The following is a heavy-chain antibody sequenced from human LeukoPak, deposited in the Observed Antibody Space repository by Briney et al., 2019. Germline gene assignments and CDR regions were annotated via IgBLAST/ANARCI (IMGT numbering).Heavy chain of an antibody. CDR3: TKAPVRSCTGTFCYPFDY. CDR2: TVGGRPDT. D-gene: IGHD2-8*02. Sequence: QPGGSLRLSCAASGFTFINYAMSWVRQTPGKGLEWVSATVGGRPDTYHADSVRGRFTVSRDNSMNTLYVQMNSLRVEDTAVYYCTKAPVRSCTGTFCYPFDYWGQGILVTVSS. V-gene: IGHV3-23*01. CDR1: GFTFINYA. J-gene: IGHJ4*02.